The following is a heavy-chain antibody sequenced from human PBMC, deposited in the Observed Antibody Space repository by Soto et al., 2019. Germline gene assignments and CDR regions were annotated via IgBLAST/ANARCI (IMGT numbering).Heavy chain of an antibody. V-gene: IGHV4-34*01. J-gene: IGHJ5*02. Sequence: PSETLSLTCAVYGGSFSGYYWSWIRQPPGKGLEWIGEINHSGSTNYNPSLKSRVTISVDTSKNQFSLKLSSVTAADTAVYYCARELGYSSSWYWFDPWGQGTLVTVS. CDR1: GGSFSGYY. D-gene: IGHD6-13*01. CDR2: INHSGST. CDR3: ARELGYSSSWYWFDP.